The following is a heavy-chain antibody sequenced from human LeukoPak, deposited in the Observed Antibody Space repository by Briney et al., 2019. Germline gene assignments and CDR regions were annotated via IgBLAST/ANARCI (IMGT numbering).Heavy chain of an antibody. CDR1: GGSISSGGYY. CDR3: ARVIRRGSGSYYLDY. V-gene: IGHV4-31*03. CDR2: IYYSGST. J-gene: IGHJ4*02. Sequence: SETLSLTCTVSGGSISSGGYYWSWIRQHPGKGLEWIGYIYYSGSTYYNPSLKSRVTISVDTSKNQFSLKLSSVTAADTAVYYCARVIRRGSGSYYLDYWGQGTLVTVSS. D-gene: IGHD3-10*01.